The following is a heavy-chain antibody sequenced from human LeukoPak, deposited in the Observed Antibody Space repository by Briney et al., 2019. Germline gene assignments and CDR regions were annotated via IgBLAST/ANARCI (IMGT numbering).Heavy chain of an antibody. CDR3: ARAMWTRDIVATTQPIDY. Sequence: GGSLRLSCAASGFTFSSYGMHWVRQAPGKGLEWVAVIWYDGSNKYYADSVKGRFTIPRDNSKNTLYLQMNSLRAEDTAVYYCARAMWTRDIVATTQPIDYWGQGTLVTVSS. CDR2: IWYDGSNK. CDR1: GFTFSSYG. D-gene: IGHD5-12*01. J-gene: IGHJ4*02. V-gene: IGHV3-33*01.